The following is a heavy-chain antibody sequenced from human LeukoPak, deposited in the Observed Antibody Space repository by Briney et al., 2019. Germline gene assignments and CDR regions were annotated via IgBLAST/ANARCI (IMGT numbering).Heavy chain of an antibody. CDR1: GDSVSSNSAA. CDR3: ARALGGEFHMDV. J-gene: IGHJ6*03. D-gene: IGHD3-10*01. CDR2: TYYRPKWYN. Sequence: SQTLSLTCAISGDSVSSNSAAWHWITQSPSRGLEWPGRTYYRPKWYNDYAVSVKSRITINPDTSKNQFSLQLNSVTPEDTAVYYCARALGGEFHMDVWGKGTTVTVSS. V-gene: IGHV6-1*01.